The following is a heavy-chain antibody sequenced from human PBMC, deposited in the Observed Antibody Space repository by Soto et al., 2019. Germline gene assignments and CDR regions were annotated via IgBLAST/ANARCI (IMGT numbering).Heavy chain of an antibody. Sequence: EVQLLESGGGLVRPGGSLRLSCAASGFTFNTHAMSWVRQAPGKGLEWVSVVSGSGTDTYYADSVKGRFTISRDNSKNTLYVQMNSLSAEDTAVYYCAKGPYYLDNSGRPNCYFDYWGQGILVTVSP. D-gene: IGHD3-22*01. CDR1: GFTFNTHA. V-gene: IGHV3-23*01. CDR2: VSGSGTDT. J-gene: IGHJ4*02. CDR3: AKGPYYLDNSGRPNCYFDY.